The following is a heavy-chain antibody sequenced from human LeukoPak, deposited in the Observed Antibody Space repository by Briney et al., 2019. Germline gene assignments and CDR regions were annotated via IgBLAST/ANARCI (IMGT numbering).Heavy chain of an antibody. D-gene: IGHD4-17*01. J-gene: IGHJ5*02. V-gene: IGHV1-8*01. Sequence: ASVKVSCKASGYTFINYDINWVRQATGQGLEWMGWMNPKSGSTGYAQKFQGRVTMTRDTSISTAYMKLSSLRSEDTAVYYCARGPRDYDESIRYNWFDPWGQGTLVTVSS. CDR1: GYTFINYD. CDR3: ARGPRDYDESIRYNWFDP. CDR2: MNPKSGST.